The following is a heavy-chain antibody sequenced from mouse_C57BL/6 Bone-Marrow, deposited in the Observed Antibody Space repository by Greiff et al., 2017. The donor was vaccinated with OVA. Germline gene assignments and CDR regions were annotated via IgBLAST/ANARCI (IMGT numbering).Heavy chain of an antibody. CDR1: GYTFTSYW. CDR3: ARSYYGSGNFDY. J-gene: IGHJ2*01. Sequence: QVQLQQPGAELVKPGASVKLSCKASGYTFTSYWMHWVKQRPGQGLEWIGMIHPNSGSTNYNEKFKSKATLTVDKSSSTAYMQLSSLTSEDSAVYYCARSYYGSGNFDYWGQGTTLTVSS. CDR2: IHPNSGST. V-gene: IGHV1-64*01. D-gene: IGHD1-1*01.